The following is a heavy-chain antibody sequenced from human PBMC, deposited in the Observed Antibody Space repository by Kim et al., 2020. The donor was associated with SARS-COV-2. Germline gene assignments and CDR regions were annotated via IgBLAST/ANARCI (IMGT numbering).Heavy chain of an antibody. V-gene: IGHV4-39*01. J-gene: IGHJ4*02. CDR1: GGSISSSSYS. Sequence: SETLSLTCTVSGGSISSSSYSWGWIRQPPGKGLEWIGAIYYSGTTYYNPSLKSRVTISVDTSKNQFSLKLNSVTAADTAVYYCARRHSGTYAFWGQGTLVTVSS. CDR3: ARRHSGTYAF. D-gene: IGHD1-26*01. CDR2: IYYSGTT.